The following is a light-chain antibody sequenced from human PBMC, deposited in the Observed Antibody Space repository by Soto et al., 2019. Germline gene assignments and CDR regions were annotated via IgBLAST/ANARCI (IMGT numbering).Light chain of an antibody. CDR1: SSDVGGYDY. Sequence: QSALTQPASVSGSPGQSITISCTGTSSDVGGYDYVSWYQQYLGKAPKLMIYEVSNRPSGVSNRFSGSKSGNTASLTISGLQAVDEGDYYCGSYTSSSTHVFGGGTKLTVL. V-gene: IGLV2-14*01. J-gene: IGLJ2*01. CDR2: EVS. CDR3: GSYTSSSTHV.